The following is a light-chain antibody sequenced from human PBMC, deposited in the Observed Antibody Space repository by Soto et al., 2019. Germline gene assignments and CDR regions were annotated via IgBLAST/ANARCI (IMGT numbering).Light chain of an antibody. CDR3: QDYGTSPPLT. CDR2: RGS. J-gene: IGKJ1*01. V-gene: IGKV3-20*01. CDR1: QNIRGNE. Sequence: EVVLTQSPGALSLSPGARATLSCRASQNIRGNELAWYHHKPGQAPRLRIYRGSSRATGIPDRFSGLGSRTDFTLTISRLEPEYYAVYYCQDYGTSPPLTFGKGTKVDIK.